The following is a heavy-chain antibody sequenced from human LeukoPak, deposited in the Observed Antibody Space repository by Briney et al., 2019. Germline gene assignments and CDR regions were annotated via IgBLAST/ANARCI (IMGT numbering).Heavy chain of an antibody. J-gene: IGHJ1*01. CDR3: ARTRVGATTSTEYFQH. CDR1: GGTFSSYA. D-gene: IGHD1-26*01. Sequence: ASVKVSCKASGGTFSSYAISWVRQAPGQGLEWMGGIIPIFGTANYAQKFQGRVTITADESTSTAYMELSSLRSEDTAVYYCARTRVGATTSTEYFQHWGQGTLVTVSS. V-gene: IGHV1-69*13. CDR2: IIPIFGTA.